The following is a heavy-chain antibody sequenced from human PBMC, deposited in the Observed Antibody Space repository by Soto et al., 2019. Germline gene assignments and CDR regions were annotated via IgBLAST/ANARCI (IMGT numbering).Heavy chain of an antibody. V-gene: IGHV3-74*01. Sequence: GGSLRLSCAASGFTFSSYWMHLVRQSPGKGLVWVSRINSDGSSTSYADSVKGRFTISRDNAKNTLYLQMNSLRAEDTAVYYCAKGGIAAAGPFEYWGQGTMVTVSS. J-gene: IGHJ4*02. CDR2: INSDGSST. CDR3: AKGGIAAAGPFEY. D-gene: IGHD6-13*01. CDR1: GFTFSSYW.